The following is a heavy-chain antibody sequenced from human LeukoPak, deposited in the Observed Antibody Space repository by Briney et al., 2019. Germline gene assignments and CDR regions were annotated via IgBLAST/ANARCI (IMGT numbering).Heavy chain of an antibody. D-gene: IGHD1-26*01. V-gene: IGHV3-7*01. Sequence: PGGSLRLSCAASGFTFSSHWMSWVRQAPGKGLEWVANIKQDGSEKYVDSVKGRFTISRDNAKNSLYLQMNSLRAEDTAVYYCARRRYSVSSQHFDYWGQGTLVTVSS. CDR1: GFTFSSHW. CDR2: IKQDGSEK. CDR3: ARRRYSVSSQHFDY. J-gene: IGHJ4*02.